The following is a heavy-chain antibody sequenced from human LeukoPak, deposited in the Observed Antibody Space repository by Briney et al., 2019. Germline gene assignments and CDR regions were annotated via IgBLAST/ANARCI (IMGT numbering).Heavy chain of an antibody. CDR1: GPSFSSYY. V-gene: IGHV4-34*01. CDR2: VNHSGYT. D-gene: IGHD4-17*01. CDR3: ARMPTGHDY. J-gene: IGHJ4*02. Sequence: PSETLSLTCGVSGPSFSSYYWSWVRQTPGKGREWIGEVNHSGYTNMNPSLKRRVTISVDTSNNQFSLMLTSVTAADTAVYFCARMPTGHDYWGQGTLVTVSS.